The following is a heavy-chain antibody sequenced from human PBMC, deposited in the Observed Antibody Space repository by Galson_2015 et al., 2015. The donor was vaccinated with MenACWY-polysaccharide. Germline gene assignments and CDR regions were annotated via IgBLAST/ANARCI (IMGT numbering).Heavy chain of an antibody. D-gene: IGHD6-13*01. V-gene: IGHV3-23*01. Sequence: SLRLSCAVSGFSITSYAVNWVRQAPGKGLEWVAVISGSGIDIRYADSVKGRFTVSRGTSKSTLYLQMNSLRAEDTAKYYCAKASQWGAAAVGSFDHWGQGTLVTVSS. CDR2: ISGSGIDI. J-gene: IGHJ4*02. CDR1: GFSITSYA. CDR3: AKASQWGAAAVGSFDH.